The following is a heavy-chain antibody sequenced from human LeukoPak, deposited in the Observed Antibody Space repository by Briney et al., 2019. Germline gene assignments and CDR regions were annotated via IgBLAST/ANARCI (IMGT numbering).Heavy chain of an antibody. J-gene: IGHJ6*03. CDR1: GFTFSSYW. D-gene: IGHD1-1*01. CDR2: IKQEGSEK. V-gene: IGHV3-7*01. Sequence: PGGSLRLSCAASGFTFSSYWMSWVRQAPGKGLEWVANIKQEGSEKYYVDSVKGRFTISRDNAKNSLYLQMNSLRAEDTAVYYCARIEQLELSNYYYYYYMDVWGKGTTVTVSS. CDR3: ARIEQLELSNYYYYYYMDV.